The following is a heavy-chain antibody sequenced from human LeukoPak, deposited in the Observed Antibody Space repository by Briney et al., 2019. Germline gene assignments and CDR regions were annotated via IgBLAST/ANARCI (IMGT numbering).Heavy chain of an antibody. V-gene: IGHV1-2*02. CDR3: ARDRDDSSGYYRETLIDY. J-gene: IGHJ4*02. CDR2: INPNSGGT. CDR1: GYTFTGYY. Sequence: ASVKVSCKASGYTFTGYYIHWVRQAPGQGLEWMGWINPNSGGTNYAQKFQGRVTMTRDTSISTAYMELSRLRSDDTAVYYCARDRDDSSGYYRETLIDYWGQGTLVTVSS. D-gene: IGHD3-22*01.